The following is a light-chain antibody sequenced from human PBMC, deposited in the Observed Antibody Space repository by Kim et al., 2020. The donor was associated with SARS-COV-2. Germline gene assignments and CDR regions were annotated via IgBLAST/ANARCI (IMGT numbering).Light chain of an antibody. J-gene: IGLJ2*01. CDR1: NIGSKS. CDR3: QVCDSGVV. CDR2: YDS. Sequence: SYELTQPPSVSVAPGKTARITCGGNNIGSKSVHWYQQKPGQAPVLVIYYDSDRPSGIPERFSGSNSGNTATLTISRVEAGDEADYYCQVCDSGVVFGG. V-gene: IGLV3-21*04.